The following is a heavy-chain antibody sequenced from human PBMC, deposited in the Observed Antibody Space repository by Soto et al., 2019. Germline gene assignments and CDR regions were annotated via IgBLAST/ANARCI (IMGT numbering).Heavy chain of an antibody. CDR3: TRHGYDDSSDY. CDR2: IRSKANSYAT. Sequence: EVQLVESGGGLVQPGGSLKLSCAASGFTFSGSAMHWVRQASGKGLEWVGRIRSKANSYATAYAASVKGRFTISRDDSKNTAYLQMNSLKTEDTAVYYGTRHGYDDSSDYWGQGTLVTVSS. CDR1: GFTFSGSA. V-gene: IGHV3-73*02. J-gene: IGHJ4*02. D-gene: IGHD3-22*01.